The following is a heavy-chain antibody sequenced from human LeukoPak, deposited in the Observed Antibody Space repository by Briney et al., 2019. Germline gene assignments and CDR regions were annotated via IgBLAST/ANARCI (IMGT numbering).Heavy chain of an antibody. V-gene: IGHV3-21*01. CDR3: AKDGWELIFGYYYYMDV. D-gene: IGHD1-26*01. CDR1: GFTFSSYS. CDR2: ISSSSIYI. J-gene: IGHJ6*03. Sequence: GGSLRLSCAASGFTFSSYSMNWVRQAPGKGLEWVSSISSSSIYIYYADSLKGRFTVSRDNAKNSLYLQMNSLRAEDTAVYYCAKDGWELIFGYYYYMDVWGKGTTVTISS.